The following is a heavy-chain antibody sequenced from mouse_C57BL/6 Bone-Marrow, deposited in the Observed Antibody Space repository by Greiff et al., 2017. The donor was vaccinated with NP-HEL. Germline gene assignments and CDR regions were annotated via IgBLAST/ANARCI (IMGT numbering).Heavy chain of an antibody. CDR3: ARIHYGSPYWYFDV. Sequence: QVQLQQPGAELVMPGASVKLSCKASGYTFTSYWMHWVKQRPGQGLEWIGEIDPSDSYTNYNQKFKGKSTLTVDKSSSTAYMQLSSLTSEDSAVYYCARIHYGSPYWYFDVWGTGTTVTVSS. V-gene: IGHV1-69*01. CDR2: IDPSDSYT. D-gene: IGHD1-1*01. J-gene: IGHJ1*03. CDR1: GYTFTSYW.